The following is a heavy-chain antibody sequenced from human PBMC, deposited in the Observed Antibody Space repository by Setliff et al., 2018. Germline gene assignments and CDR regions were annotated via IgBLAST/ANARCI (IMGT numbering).Heavy chain of an antibody. Sequence: LKISCAASGFTFSTYEMNWVRQAPGKGLEWVSYISSSGSTIYYVDSVKGRFTISRDNAKNSLYLQMNSLRAEDTAVYYCARYSSGWFFDYWGQGTPVTVSS. V-gene: IGHV3-48*03. CDR2: ISSSGSTI. J-gene: IGHJ4*02. CDR1: GFTFSTYE. CDR3: ARYSSGWFFDY. D-gene: IGHD6-19*01.